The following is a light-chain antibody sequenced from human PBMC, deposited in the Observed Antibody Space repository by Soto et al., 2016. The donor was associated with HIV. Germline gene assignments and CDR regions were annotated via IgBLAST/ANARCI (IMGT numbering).Light chain of an antibody. Sequence: DIQMTQSPSTLSASVGDRVTITCRASQSINSWLAWYQQKAGKALKLLIYKASSLESGVPSRFSGSGSGTEFTLTISSLQPEDFATYYCQQLNSYPITFGQGTRLEIK. CDR2: KAS. V-gene: IGKV1-5*03. CDR3: QQLNSYPIT. CDR1: QSINSW. J-gene: IGKJ5*01.